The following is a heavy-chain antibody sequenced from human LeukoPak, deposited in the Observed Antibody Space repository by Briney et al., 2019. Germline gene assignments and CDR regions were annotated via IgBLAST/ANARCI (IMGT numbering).Heavy chain of an antibody. J-gene: IGHJ6*03. CDR2: INSDGSTT. CDR1: GFTFSSYW. Sequence: GGSLRLSCAASGFTFSSYWMHWVRQAPGKGLVWVSRINSDGSTTSYADSVKGRFTISRDNAKNTLDLQMNSLRAEDTAVYYCTRGVTDYYYYMDVWGKGTTVTISS. D-gene: IGHD3-10*01. CDR3: TRGVTDYYYYMDV. V-gene: IGHV3-74*01.